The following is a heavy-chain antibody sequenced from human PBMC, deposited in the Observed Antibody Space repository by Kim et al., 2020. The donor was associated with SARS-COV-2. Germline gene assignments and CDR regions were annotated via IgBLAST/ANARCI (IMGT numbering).Heavy chain of an antibody. CDR1: GGSVSSSSYS. V-gene: IGHV4-61*01. D-gene: IGHD4-17*01. CDR2: IYYSGGT. CDR3: ARVLTVTTDYYYYGMDV. Sequence: SETLSLTCTVSGGSVSSSSYSWGWIRQPPGKGLEWIGCIYYSGGTNFNPSLKNRVTISLDTSKNLFSLKLSSVTAADTALYYCARVLTVTTDYYYYGMDVWGQGTTVTVSS. J-gene: IGHJ6*02.